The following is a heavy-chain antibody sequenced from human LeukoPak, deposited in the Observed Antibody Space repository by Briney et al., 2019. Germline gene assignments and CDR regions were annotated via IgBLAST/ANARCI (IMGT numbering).Heavy chain of an antibody. CDR3: ARRSDDAFDI. CDR2: IYYSGST. J-gene: IGHJ3*02. CDR1: GGSFSGYY. V-gene: IGHV4-59*08. Sequence: PSETLSLTCAVYGGSFSGYYWSWIRQPPGKGLEWIGYIYYSGSTNYNPSLKSRVTISVDTSKNQFSLKLSSVTAADTAVYYCARRSDDAFDIWGQGTMVTVSS.